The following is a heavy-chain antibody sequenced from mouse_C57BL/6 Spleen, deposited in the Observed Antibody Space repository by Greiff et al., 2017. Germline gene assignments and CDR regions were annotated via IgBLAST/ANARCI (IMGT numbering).Heavy chain of an antibody. J-gene: IGHJ2*01. CDR1: GYTFTDYE. CDR2: IDPETGGT. V-gene: IGHV1-15*01. Sequence: QVQLQQSGAELVRPGASVTLSCKASGYTFTDYEMHWVKQTPVHGLEWIGAIDPETGGTAYNQKFKGKAILTADKSSSTAYMELRSLTSEDSAVYYSTRDGRNYFDYWGQGTTLTASS. CDR3: TRDGRNYFDY. D-gene: IGHD1-1*01.